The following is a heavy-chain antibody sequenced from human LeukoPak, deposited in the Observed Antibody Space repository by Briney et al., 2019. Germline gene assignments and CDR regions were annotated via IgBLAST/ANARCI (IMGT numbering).Heavy chain of an antibody. Sequence: GGSLRLSCAASGFTFNSYWMTWVRQAPGKGLEWVANIKQDGSEKLYVDSVKGRFAISRDNAKNSLYLQMNSLRVEGTAVYYCANIRGGWGQGTLVTVSS. CDR3: ANIRGG. D-gene: IGHD3-16*01. V-gene: IGHV3-7*03. CDR2: IKQDGSEK. J-gene: IGHJ4*02. CDR1: GFTFNSYW.